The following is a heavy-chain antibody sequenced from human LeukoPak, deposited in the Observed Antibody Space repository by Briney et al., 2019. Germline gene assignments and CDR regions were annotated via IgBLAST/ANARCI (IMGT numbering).Heavy chain of an antibody. J-gene: IGHJ4*02. CDR3: ARDDSYGPLI. Sequence: SETLSLTCTVSGGSISSYYWSWIRQPAGKGLEWIGYIYYSGSTYYNPSLKSRVTISVDTSKNQFSLKLSSVTAADTAVYYCARDDSYGPLIWGQGTLVTVSS. CDR1: GGSISSYY. V-gene: IGHV4-59*06. D-gene: IGHD5-18*01. CDR2: IYYSGST.